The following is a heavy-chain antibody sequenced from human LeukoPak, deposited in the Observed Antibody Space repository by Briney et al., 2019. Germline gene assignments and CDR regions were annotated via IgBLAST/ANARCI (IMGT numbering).Heavy chain of an antibody. CDR3: AREMEERREVVPAAKYYYYYMDV. J-gene: IGHJ6*03. V-gene: IGHV4-4*07. Sequence: SETLSLTCTVSGGSISSYYWSWIRQPAGKGLEWIGRIYTSGSTNYNPSLKSRVTISVDTSKNQFSLKLSSVTAADTAVYYCAREMEERREVVPAAKYYYYYMDVWGKGTTVTISS. CDR1: GGSISSYY. D-gene: IGHD2-2*01. CDR2: IYTSGST.